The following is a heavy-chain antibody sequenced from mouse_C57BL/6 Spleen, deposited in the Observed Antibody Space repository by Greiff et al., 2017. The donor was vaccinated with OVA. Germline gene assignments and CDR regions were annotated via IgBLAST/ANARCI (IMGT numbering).Heavy chain of an antibody. V-gene: IGHV1-64*01. CDR2: IHPNSGST. CDR3: ARPFITTVVANFDY. CDR1: GYTFTSYW. D-gene: IGHD1-1*01. Sequence: VQLQQPGAELVKPGASVKLSCKASGYTFTSYWMHWVKQRPGQGLEWIGMIHPNSGSTNYNEKFKSKATLTVDKSSSTAYMQLSSLTSEDSAVYYCARPFITTVVANFDYWGQGTTLTVSS. J-gene: IGHJ2*01.